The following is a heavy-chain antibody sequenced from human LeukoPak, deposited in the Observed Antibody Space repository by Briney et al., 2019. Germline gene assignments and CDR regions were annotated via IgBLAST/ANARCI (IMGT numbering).Heavy chain of an antibody. CDR1: GGSFSGYY. CDR2: ISHSGST. Sequence: SETLSLTCAVYGGSFSGYYWSWIRQPPGKGLEWIGEISHSGSTNYNPSLKSRVSISVDTSKNQFSLKLSSVTAADTAVYYCARGLGYCSSTSCYSRRPYNWFDPWGQGTLVTVSS. V-gene: IGHV4-34*01. J-gene: IGHJ5*02. CDR3: ARGLGYCSSTSCYSRRPYNWFDP. D-gene: IGHD2-2*01.